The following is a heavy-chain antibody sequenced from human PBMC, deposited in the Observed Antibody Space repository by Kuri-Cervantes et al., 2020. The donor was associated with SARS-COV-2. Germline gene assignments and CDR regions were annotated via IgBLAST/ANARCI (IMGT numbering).Heavy chain of an antibody. D-gene: IGHD3-10*01. J-gene: IGHJ6*02. Sequence: ESLKISCAASGFTFSDASMTWVRQPPGKGLEWIGSIYHSGSTYYNPSLKSRVTISVDTSKNQFSLKLSSVTAADTAVYYCARESPSFGGMDVWGQGTTVTVSS. CDR2: IYHSGST. V-gene: IGHV4-38-2*02. CDR3: ARESPSFGGMDV. CDR1: GFTFSDAS.